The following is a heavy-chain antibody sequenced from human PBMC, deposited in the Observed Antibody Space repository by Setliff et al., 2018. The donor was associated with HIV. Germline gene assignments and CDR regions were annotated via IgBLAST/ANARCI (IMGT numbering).Heavy chain of an antibody. CDR2: INPSGGST. CDR1: GYTFTSYY. J-gene: IGHJ6*02. D-gene: IGHD3-9*01. CDR3: ARDRYDILTGYQGGMDV. Sequence: RASVKVSCKASGYTFTSYYMHWVRQAPGQGLEWMGIINPSGGSTSYAQKFQGRVTMTRDTSTSTIYMELSSLRSEDTAVYYCARDRYDILTGYQGGMDVWGQGTMVTVSS. V-gene: IGHV1-46*01.